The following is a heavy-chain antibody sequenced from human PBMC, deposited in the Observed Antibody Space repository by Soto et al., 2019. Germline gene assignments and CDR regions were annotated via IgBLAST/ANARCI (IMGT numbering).Heavy chain of an antibody. Sequence: EVQLVESGGGLVKPGGSLRLSCAASGFTFSSYSMNWVRQAPGKGLEWVSSISSSSSYIYYADSVKGRFTISRDNAKNSLYLQMSSLRAEDTAVYYCARVAIFGVVRGNYWGQGTLVTVSS. J-gene: IGHJ4*02. CDR2: ISSSSSYI. CDR3: ARVAIFGVVRGNY. V-gene: IGHV3-21*01. D-gene: IGHD3-3*01. CDR1: GFTFSSYS.